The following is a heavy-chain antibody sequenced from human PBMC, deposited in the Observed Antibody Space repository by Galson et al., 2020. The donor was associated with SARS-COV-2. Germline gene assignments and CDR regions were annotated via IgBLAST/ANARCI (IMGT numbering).Heavy chain of an antibody. J-gene: IGHJ6*02. V-gene: IGHV3-53*04. Sequence: IYSGGSTYYADSVKGRFTISRHNSKNTLYLQMNSLRAEDTAVYYCAREDPRYDILNVWGQGTTVTVSS. CDR3: AREDPRYDILNV. CDR2: IYSGGST. D-gene: IGHD3-9*01.